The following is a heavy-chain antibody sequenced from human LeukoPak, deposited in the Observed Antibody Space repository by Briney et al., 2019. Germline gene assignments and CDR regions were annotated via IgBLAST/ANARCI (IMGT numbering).Heavy chain of an antibody. CDR3: ARDRSVDSSGRSDY. Sequence: GGSLRLSCAASGFTFSDYYMSWIRKAPGKGLEWVSYISSSGSTIYYADSVKGRFTISRDNAKNSLYLQMNSLRAEDTAVYYCARDRSVDSSGRSDYWGQGTLVTVSS. J-gene: IGHJ4*02. D-gene: IGHD6-19*01. V-gene: IGHV3-11*01. CDR2: ISSSGSTI. CDR1: GFTFSDYY.